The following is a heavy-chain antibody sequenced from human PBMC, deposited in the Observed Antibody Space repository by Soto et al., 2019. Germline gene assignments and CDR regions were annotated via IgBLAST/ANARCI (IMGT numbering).Heavy chain of an antibody. V-gene: IGHV3-48*01. CDR2: IGGSPPSI. CDR3: ARGRHFDY. CDR1: AFAFSLWS. J-gene: IGHJ4*02. Sequence: VQLVESGGGLVQPGGSLRLSCDASAFAFSLWSMNWVRQAPGKGLEWVTYIGGSPPSIYYADVVKGRFTTSRDNAKNALYLQMNGLTAEDTAVYDCARGRHFDYGGQGTLVTVSS.